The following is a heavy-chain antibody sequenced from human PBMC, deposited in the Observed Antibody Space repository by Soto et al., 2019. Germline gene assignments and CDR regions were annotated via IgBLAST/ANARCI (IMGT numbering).Heavy chain of an antibody. J-gene: IGHJ3*02. CDR2: ISWNSGSI. D-gene: IGHD1-1*01. CDR3: AKDISTGTDAFDI. Sequence: GGSLRLSCAASGFTFDDYAMHWVRLAPGKGLEWVSGISWNSGSIGYADSVKGRFTISRDNAKNSLYLQMNSLRAEDTALYYCAKDISTGTDAFDIWGQGTMVTVSS. CDR1: GFTFDDYA. V-gene: IGHV3-9*01.